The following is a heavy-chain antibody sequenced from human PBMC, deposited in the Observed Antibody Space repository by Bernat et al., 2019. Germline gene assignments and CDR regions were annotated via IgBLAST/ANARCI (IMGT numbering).Heavy chain of an antibody. Sequence: EVQLVESGGGVVRPGGSLRLSCAASGFTFDDYCMSWVRQAPGKGLEWVSGIYWNGGRTDYADSVKGRFTISRDNAKNTLYLQMNSLRAEDAALYYCARGPVRVRGVILEGGMDVWGQGTTVTVSS. CDR1: GFTFDDYC. J-gene: IGHJ6*02. D-gene: IGHD3-10*01. CDR2: IYWNGGRT. CDR3: ARGPVRVRGVILEGGMDV. V-gene: IGHV3-20*04.